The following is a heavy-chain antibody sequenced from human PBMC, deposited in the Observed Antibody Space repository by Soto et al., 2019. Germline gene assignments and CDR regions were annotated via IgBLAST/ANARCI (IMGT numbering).Heavy chain of an antibody. D-gene: IGHD4-17*01. CDR1: GGSFSGYY. CDR2: INHSGGT. J-gene: IGHJ4*02. V-gene: IGHV4-34*01. Sequence: SETLSLTCAVYGGSFSGYYWSWIRQPPGKGLEWIGEINHSGGTNYNPSLKSRVTISVDTSKNQFSLKLSSVTAADTAVYYCARVRVGTHYGDYFDYWGQGTLVTVSS. CDR3: ARVRVGTHYGDYFDY.